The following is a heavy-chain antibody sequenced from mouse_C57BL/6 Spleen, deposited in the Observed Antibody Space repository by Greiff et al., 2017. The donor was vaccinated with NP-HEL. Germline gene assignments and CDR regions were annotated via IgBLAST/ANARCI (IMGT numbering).Heavy chain of an antibody. J-gene: IGHJ3*01. D-gene: IGHD2-4*01. CDR3: ARSDYGPWFAY. CDR2: IYPGSGNT. V-gene: IGHV1-84*01. Sequence: QVQLQQSGPELVKPGASVKISCKASGYTFTDYYINWVKQRPGQGLEWIGGIYPGSGNTKYNEKFKGKATLTEDTSSSTAYMQLSSLTSEDSAVYFCARSDYGPWFAYWGQGTLVTVSA. CDR1: GYTFTDYY.